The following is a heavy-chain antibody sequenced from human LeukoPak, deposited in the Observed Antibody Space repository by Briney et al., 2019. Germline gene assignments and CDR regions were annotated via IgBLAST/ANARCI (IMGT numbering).Heavy chain of an antibody. J-gene: IGHJ6*02. CDR3: ARSWRSHGMDV. CDR1: GGSINSYY. V-gene: IGHV4-59*01. Sequence: SETLSLTCTVSGGSINSYYWSWIRQPPGKGLEWIGYIYYSGSTNYNPSLKSRVTISVDTSKNQFSLKLSSVTAADTAVYYCARSWRSHGMDVWGQGTTVTVSS. D-gene: IGHD1-1*01. CDR2: IYYSGST.